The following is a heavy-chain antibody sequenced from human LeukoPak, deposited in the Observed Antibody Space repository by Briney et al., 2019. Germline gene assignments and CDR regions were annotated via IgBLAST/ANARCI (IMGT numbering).Heavy chain of an antibody. CDR2: IFPRDSDT. V-gene: IGHV5-51*01. D-gene: IGHD6-13*01. Sequence: GESLKISCKGSEYSFSSYWIAWVRQVPGRGLEWMGIIFPRDSDTIYSPSFQGHVTISADKSISTAYLQWNSLQSSDTAIYYCARRSGISWYMDYWGQGTLVTVSS. CDR1: EYSFSSYW. CDR3: ARRSGISWYMDY. J-gene: IGHJ4*02.